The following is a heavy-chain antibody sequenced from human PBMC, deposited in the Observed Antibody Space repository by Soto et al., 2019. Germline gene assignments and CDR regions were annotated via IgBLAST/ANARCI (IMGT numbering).Heavy chain of an antibody. CDR2: ISGSGGST. J-gene: IGHJ4*02. V-gene: IGHV3-23*01. CDR3: TKDHRNKDWGDIVVVPAAMNNYFDY. Sequence: PSCCMRISIAAFRVRVNISAVGVLLQAPGKGLEWVSAISGSGGSTYYADSVKGRFTISRDNSKNTLYLQMNSLRAEDTAVYYCTKDHRNKDWGDIVVVPAAMNNYFDYWGQGTLVTVSS. CDR1: RVRVNISA. D-gene: IGHD2-2*01.